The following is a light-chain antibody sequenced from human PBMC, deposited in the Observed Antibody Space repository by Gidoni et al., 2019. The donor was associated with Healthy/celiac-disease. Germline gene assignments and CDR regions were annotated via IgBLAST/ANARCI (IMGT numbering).Light chain of an antibody. V-gene: IGKV1-39*01. CDR3: QQSYSTLST. CDR1: QSITSY. J-gene: IGKJ3*01. Sequence: DIQITHSPSSLSASVGDRVTITCRASQSITSYLNWYQQKPGKAPKLLIYAASSLQSGVPSRFSGSGSGTDFTLTISSLQPEDFATYYCQQSYSTLSTFGPGTKVDIK. CDR2: AAS.